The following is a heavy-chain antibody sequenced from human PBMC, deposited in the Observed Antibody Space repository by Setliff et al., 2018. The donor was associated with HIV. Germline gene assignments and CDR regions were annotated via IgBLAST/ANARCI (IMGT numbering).Heavy chain of an antibody. Sequence: SETLSLTCAMYGDSFGDFYWNWIRQAPGKGLEWIVELNDRGHINYNPSLKGRVTISQDTSKRQFSLRMTSVTAADTAVYYCAIFFVTSVTTQDHWGQGTLVTVSS. V-gene: IGHV4-34*01. CDR1: GDSFGDFY. J-gene: IGHJ4*02. CDR3: AIFFVTSVTTQDH. D-gene: IGHD4-17*01. CDR2: LNDRGHI.